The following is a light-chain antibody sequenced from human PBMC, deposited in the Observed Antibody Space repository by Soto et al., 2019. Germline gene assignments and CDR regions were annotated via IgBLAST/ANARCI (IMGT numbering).Light chain of an antibody. CDR3: ISYTTSNTYV. CDR1: STDVGAYNY. J-gene: IGLJ1*01. CDR2: EVT. Sequence: QSVLAQPASVSGSPGQSITISCTGTSTDVGAYNYVAWYQQHPGKAPKLIIYEVTNRPSGVSYRFSASKSGNTASLTISGLHSEDEADYYCISYTTSNTYVFGTGTKVTVL. V-gene: IGLV2-14*01.